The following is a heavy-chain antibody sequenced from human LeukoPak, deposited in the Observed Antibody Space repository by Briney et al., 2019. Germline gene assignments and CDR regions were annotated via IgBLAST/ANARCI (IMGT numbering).Heavy chain of an antibody. Sequence: PSETLSLTCTVSGGSISSYYWSWIRQPPGKELEWIGYIYTSGSTNYNPSLKSRVTISVDTSKNQFSLKLSSVTAADTAVYYCARHGYSSSFDYWGQGTLVTVSS. CDR2: IYTSGST. CDR3: ARHGYSSSFDY. J-gene: IGHJ4*02. V-gene: IGHV4-4*09. CDR1: GGSISSYY. D-gene: IGHD6-6*01.